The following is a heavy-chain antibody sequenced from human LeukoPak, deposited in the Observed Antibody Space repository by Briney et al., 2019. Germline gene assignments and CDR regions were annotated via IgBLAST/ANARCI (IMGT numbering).Heavy chain of an antibody. V-gene: IGHV3-7*03. D-gene: IGHD3-10*01. CDR1: GFIFSSYC. CDR3: AKVGSFRGVTKSYYYYYYMDV. J-gene: IGHJ6*03. CDR2: INEDENER. Sequence: PGGSLRLSCAASGFIFSSYCMMWVRQAPGKGLEWVATINEDENERFYVDSVKGRFTISRDNAKNSLYLQMNSLRAEDTAVYYCAKVGSFRGVTKSYYYYYYMDVWGKGTTVTISS.